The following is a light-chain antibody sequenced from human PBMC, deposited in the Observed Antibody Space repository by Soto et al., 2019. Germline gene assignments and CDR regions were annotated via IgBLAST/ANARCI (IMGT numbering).Light chain of an antibody. Sequence: DIQMTQSPSSLSAPIGDRVTISCRASQDISSSLNWYQHKSGKAPKLLIYAASGLHSGVPSRFSGSGSGTDFTLTISSLQPDDFATYYCQHYNSYSEAFGQGTKVDIK. J-gene: IGKJ1*01. V-gene: IGKV1-39*01. CDR2: AAS. CDR1: QDISSS. CDR3: QHYNSYSEA.